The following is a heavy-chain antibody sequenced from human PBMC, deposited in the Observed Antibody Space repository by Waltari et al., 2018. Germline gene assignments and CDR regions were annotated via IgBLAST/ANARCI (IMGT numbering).Heavy chain of an antibody. Sequence: EVQLVEFGGDLVQPGRSLRLSCAASGFNFDDYAMPWVRQGPGQGLEWVAGISWNGGSLGYADSVKGRFTISRDNAKNSLFLQMNSLRVEDTASYYCAKVRVDRYYDSDGYGYGMDVWGQGTTVTVSS. J-gene: IGHJ6*02. V-gene: IGHV3-9*01. D-gene: IGHD3-22*01. CDR3: AKVRVDRYYDSDGYGYGMDV. CDR1: GFNFDDYA. CDR2: ISWNGGSL.